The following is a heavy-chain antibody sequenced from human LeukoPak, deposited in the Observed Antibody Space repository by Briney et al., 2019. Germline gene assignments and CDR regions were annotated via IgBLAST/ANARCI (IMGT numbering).Heavy chain of an antibody. CDR1: GGSISSYF. CDR2: IYYSGST. D-gene: IGHD7-27*01. V-gene: IGHV4-59*01. CDR3: AREETGEAFDI. Sequence: PSETLSLTCTVSGGSISSYFWSWIRQPPGKGLEWIGYIYYSGSTNYNPSLKSRVTISVDTSKNQFSLKLSSVTAADTAVYYCAREETGEAFDIWGQGTMVTVSS. J-gene: IGHJ3*02.